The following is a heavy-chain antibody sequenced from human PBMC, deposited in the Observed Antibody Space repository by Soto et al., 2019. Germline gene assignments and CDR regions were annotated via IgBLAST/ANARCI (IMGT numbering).Heavy chain of an antibody. CDR2: IVVGSGST. V-gene: IGHV1-58*01. Sequence: QMQVVQSGPEVKQPGTSVKVSCKTSGFAFSNSAVQWVRQARGQRLEWMGWIVVGSGSTNYEQRFQKGVTITRDMSTSTVHMELSCLRSEDTAVYYCAAELYSGGSCCSFDIWGQGTMVTVSS. CDR1: GFAFSNSA. J-gene: IGHJ3*02. CDR3: AAELYSGGSCCSFDI. D-gene: IGHD2-15*01.